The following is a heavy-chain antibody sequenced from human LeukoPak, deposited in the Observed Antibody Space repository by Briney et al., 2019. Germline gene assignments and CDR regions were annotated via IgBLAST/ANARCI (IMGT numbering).Heavy chain of an antibody. J-gene: IGHJ4*02. D-gene: IGHD3-22*01. V-gene: IGHV1-2*02. CDR2: INPNSGGT. CDR3: ARVGEYYYDSSCYPMDY. Sequence: ASVKVSCKASGYTFTGYYIHWVRQAPGQGLEWMGWINPNSGGTNYAQKFQGRVTMTRDTSISTAYMELSRLRSDDTAVYYCARVGEYYYDSSCYPMDYWGQGTLVTVSS. CDR1: GYTFTGYY.